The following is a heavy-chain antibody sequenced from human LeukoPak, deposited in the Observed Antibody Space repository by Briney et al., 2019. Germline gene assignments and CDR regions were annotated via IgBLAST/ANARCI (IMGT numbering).Heavy chain of an antibody. J-gene: IGHJ4*02. CDR3: AREGQNDFGDYGYYFDY. Sequence: GGSLRLSCAASGFTFSSCSMNWVRQAPGKGLEWVSYISSSSSTIYYADSVKGRFTISRDNAKNSLYLQMNSLRADDTAVYYCAREGQNDFGDYGYYFDYWGQGTLVTVSS. D-gene: IGHD4-17*01. V-gene: IGHV3-48*01. CDR1: GFTFSSCS. CDR2: ISSSSSTI.